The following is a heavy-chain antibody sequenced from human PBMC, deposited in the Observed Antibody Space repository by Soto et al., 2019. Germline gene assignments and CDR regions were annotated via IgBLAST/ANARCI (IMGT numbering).Heavy chain of an antibody. CDR1: GYTLTELS. D-gene: IGHD3-22*01. CDR2: FDPEDGET. V-gene: IGHV1-24*01. J-gene: IGHJ4*02. CDR3: ATDMAPGYYDSSGYSNFDY. Sequence: GASVKVSCKFSGYTLTELSMHWVRQVPGKGLEWMGGFDPEDGETIYAQKFQGRVTMTEDTSTDTAYMELSSLRSEDTAVYYCATDMAPGYYDSSGYSNFDYWGQGTLVTVSS.